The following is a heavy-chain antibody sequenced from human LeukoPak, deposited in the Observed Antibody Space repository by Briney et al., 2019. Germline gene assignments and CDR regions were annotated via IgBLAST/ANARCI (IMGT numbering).Heavy chain of an antibody. Sequence: ASVKVSCKTSGGTFNNSAISWVRQAPGQGLEWLGGIMPLFGTAGYAQKFQGRVTITKDESTRTVYLELTSLTSDDTAMYYCARDVHGDYGSGWFDPWGQGTLVSVSS. D-gene: IGHD4-17*01. CDR3: ARDVHGDYGSGWFDP. CDR1: GGTFNNSA. V-gene: IGHV1-69*05. J-gene: IGHJ5*02. CDR2: IMPLFGTA.